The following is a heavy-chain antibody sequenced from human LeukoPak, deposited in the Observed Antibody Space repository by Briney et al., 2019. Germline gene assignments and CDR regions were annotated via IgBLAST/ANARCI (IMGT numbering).Heavy chain of an antibody. D-gene: IGHD3-22*01. CDR2: IIPIFGTT. J-gene: IGHJ3*02. CDR3: ARAPDSSGYYWKDAFDI. Sequence: GASVKVSCKASGGTFSSYAISWVRQAPGQGLEWMGRIIPIFGTTNYAQKFQGRVTITTDESTSTAYMELSSLRSEDTAVYYCARAPDSSGYYWKDAFDIWGQGTMVTVSS. CDR1: GGTFSSYA. V-gene: IGHV1-69*05.